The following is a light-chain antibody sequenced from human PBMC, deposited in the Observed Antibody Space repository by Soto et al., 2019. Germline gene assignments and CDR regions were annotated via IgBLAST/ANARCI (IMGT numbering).Light chain of an antibody. CDR1: QNIVKF. J-gene: IGKJ4*01. Sequence: DIQMTQSPSSLSASVGDRVTITCRASQNIVKFLNWYQQKPGKAPQLLIHAASDLQSGVPSRFSGSGSGTDFTLTISSLQPEDFATYYCHQTSIAPAFTFGGGTKVEIK. CDR3: HQTSIAPAFT. CDR2: AAS. V-gene: IGKV1-39*01.